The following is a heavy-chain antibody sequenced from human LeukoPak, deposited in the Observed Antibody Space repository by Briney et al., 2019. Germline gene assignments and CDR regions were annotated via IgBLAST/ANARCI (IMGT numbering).Heavy chain of an antibody. D-gene: IGHD6-19*01. CDR1: GFTFSSYA. J-gene: IGHJ4*02. CDR3: AKARGTTGWLPYFDY. V-gene: IGHV3-23*01. CDR2: VNDGGDNT. Sequence: GGSPRLSCSASGFTFSSYAMSWVRQAPGKGLEWFSSVNDGGDNTYYADYLRGRFTVSRDNSRNTLWLQMNSLRAEDTAIYYCAKARGTTGWLPYFDYWGQGALVTVSS.